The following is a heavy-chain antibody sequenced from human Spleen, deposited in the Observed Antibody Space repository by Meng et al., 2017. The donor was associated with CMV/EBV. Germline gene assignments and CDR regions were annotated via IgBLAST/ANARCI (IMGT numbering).Heavy chain of an antibody. CDR2: SYDSGMA. Sequence: SETLSLTCTVSGGYLSGYSWTWIRQSPGKGLEWIGYSYDSGMADYNPSPKSRVTISEDMSENQFSLNLRSVTAADTGIYYCARIYRGATDYWGPGTRVTVSS. D-gene: IGHD5-12*01. J-gene: IGHJ4*02. CDR1: GGYLSGYS. CDR3: ARIYRGATDY. V-gene: IGHV4-59*01.